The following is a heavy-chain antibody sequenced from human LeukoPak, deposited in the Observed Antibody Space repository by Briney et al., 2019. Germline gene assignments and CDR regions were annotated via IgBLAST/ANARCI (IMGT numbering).Heavy chain of an antibody. CDR2: ISSSSSTI. J-gene: IGHJ4*02. Sequence: GRSLRLSCAASGFSFSDYYMTWIRQSPGKGLEWVSFISSSSSTIYYADSVTGRFTVSRDNAKNSLYLQLNSLRAEDTAVYYCARAATTSNYGYYYWGQGTLVTVSS. CDR1: GFSFSDYY. V-gene: IGHV3-11*04. CDR3: ARAATTSNYGYYY. D-gene: IGHD3-10*01.